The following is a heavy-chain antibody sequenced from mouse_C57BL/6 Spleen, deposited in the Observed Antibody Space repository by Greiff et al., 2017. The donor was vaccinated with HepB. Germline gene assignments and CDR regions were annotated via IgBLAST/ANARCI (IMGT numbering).Heavy chain of an antibody. Sequence: QVHVKQSGAELARPGASVKLSCKASGYTFTSYGISWVKQRTGQGLEWIGEIYPRSGNTYYNEKFKGKATLTADKSSSTAYMELRSLTSEDSAVYFCARSVITTVVADWYFDVWGTGTTVTVSS. J-gene: IGHJ1*03. CDR2: IYPRSGNT. V-gene: IGHV1-81*01. CDR1: GYTFTSYG. CDR3: ARSVITTVVADWYFDV. D-gene: IGHD1-1*01.